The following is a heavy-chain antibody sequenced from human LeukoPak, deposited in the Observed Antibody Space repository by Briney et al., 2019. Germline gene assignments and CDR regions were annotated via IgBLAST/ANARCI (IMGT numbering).Heavy chain of an antibody. CDR3: ARVSGNYGSGQDV. CDR1: GFTFSSYS. CDR2: IGSSSNYI. D-gene: IGHD3-10*01. J-gene: IGHJ6*02. V-gene: IGHV3-21*01. Sequence: GGSLRLSCAASGFTFSSYSMNWVRQAPGKGLEWVSSIGSSSNYIYYADSVKGRFTTSRGNAKNSLFLQMNSLRAEDTAVYYCARVSGNYGSGQDVWGQGTTVTVSS.